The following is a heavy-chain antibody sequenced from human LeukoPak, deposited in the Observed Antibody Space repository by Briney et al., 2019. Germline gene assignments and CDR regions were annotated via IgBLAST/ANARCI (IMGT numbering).Heavy chain of an antibody. CDR3: ARQSTGYCSSTSCYTLSNNWFDP. V-gene: IGHV4-4*09. J-gene: IGHJ5*02. D-gene: IGHD2-2*02. CDR1: GGSISSYY. Sequence: ASETLSLTCTVSGGSISSYYWSWIRQPPGKGLEWIGYISTSGSTNYNPSLKSRVTISVDTSKNQFSLKLSSVTAADTAVYYCARQSTGYCSSTSCYTLSNNWFDPWGQGTLVTVSS. CDR2: ISTSGST.